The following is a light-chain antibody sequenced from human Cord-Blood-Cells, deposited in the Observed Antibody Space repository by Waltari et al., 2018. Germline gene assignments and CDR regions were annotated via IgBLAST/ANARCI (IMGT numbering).Light chain of an antibody. CDR1: QDISNY. CDR2: DAS. J-gene: IGKJ2*01. V-gene: IGKV1-33*01. CDR3: QQYDNLPYT. Sequence: DIQMTQSPSSLSASVGDRVTITCQASQDISNYLNWYQQKPGKAPKLLIYDASNLEAGIPARFSGSGSGTDVTFTISSLQPEDIATYYCQQYDNLPYTFGPGTKLEIK.